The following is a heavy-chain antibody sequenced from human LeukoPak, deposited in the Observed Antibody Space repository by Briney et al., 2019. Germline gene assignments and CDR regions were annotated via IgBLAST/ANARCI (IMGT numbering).Heavy chain of an antibody. CDR1: GFTFSNYG. D-gene: IGHD5/OR15-5a*01. CDR2: IWFDGSNK. Sequence: PGRSLRLSCAASGFTFSNYGMHWVRQAPGKGLEWVAVIWFDGSNKYYADSVKGRFTISRDNSKNTLYLQMNSLRAEDTAVYYCAKAFSTLRYYMDVWGKGTTVTVSS. V-gene: IGHV3-33*06. CDR3: AKAFSTLRYYMDV. J-gene: IGHJ6*03.